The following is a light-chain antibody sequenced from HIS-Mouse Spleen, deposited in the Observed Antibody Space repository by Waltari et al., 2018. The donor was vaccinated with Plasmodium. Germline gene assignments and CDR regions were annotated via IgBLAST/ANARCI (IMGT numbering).Light chain of an antibody. Sequence: QSALTQPPSASGSPGQSVTISCTGTSSDVGGYNYVSWYQQHPGKAPKLMIYEVSKRPPGVRDRFSGSKSGNTASRTVAGLQAEEEADYYCSSYAGSNNLVFGGGTKLTVL. CDR2: EVS. J-gene: IGLJ2*01. CDR1: SSDVGGYNY. V-gene: IGLV2-8*01. CDR3: SSYAGSNNLV.